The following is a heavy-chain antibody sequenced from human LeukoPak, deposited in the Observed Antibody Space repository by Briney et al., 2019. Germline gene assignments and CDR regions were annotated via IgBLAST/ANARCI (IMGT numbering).Heavy chain of an antibody. V-gene: IGHV4-59*01. CDR2: IYYSGST. D-gene: IGHD3-9*01. CDR3: ARVLRYFDWLAGYYYYYGMDV. CDR1: GGSISSYY. J-gene: IGHJ6*02. Sequence: PSETLSLTCTVSGGSISSYYWSWIRQPPGKGLEWIGYIYYSGSTNYNPSLKSRVTISVDTSKNQFSLKLSSVTAADTAVYHCARVLRYFDWLAGYYYYYGMDVWGQGTTVTVSS.